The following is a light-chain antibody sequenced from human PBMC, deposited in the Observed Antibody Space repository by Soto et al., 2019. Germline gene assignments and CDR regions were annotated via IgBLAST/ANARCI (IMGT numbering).Light chain of an antibody. CDR1: QSISSW. CDR3: QQYKSCCT. CDR2: KAS. V-gene: IGKV1-5*03. J-gene: IGKJ2*02. Sequence: DIQMTQYPSTLSASVGDRVTITCRASQSISSWLAWYQQKAGKAPKLLIYKASSLESGVPSRFSGSGSGTEFTLTISRLQPDDFATYYCQQYKSCCTFGQGTKLEIK.